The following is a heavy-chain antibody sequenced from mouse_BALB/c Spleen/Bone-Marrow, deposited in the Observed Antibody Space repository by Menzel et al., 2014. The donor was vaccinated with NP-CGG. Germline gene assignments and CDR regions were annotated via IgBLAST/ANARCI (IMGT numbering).Heavy chain of an antibody. CDR2: ISSGSSTI. CDR1: GFTFSSFG. J-gene: IGHJ2*01. V-gene: IGHV5-17*02. D-gene: IGHD4-1*01. CDR3: TRGGNWDDFDY. Sequence: EVQVVESGGGLVQPGGSRKLSCAASGFTFSSFGMHWVRQTPEKGLEWVAYISSGSSTIYYADTVKGRFTISRDNPKNTLFLQVTRLRSEDTAMYYCTRGGNWDDFDYWGQGTTLTVSS.